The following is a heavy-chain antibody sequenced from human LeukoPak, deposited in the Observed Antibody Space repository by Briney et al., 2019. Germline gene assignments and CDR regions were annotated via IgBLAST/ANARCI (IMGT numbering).Heavy chain of an antibody. CDR2: ISSSSSYI. Sequence: GGSLRLSCAASGFTFSSYSMNWVRQAPGKGLEWVSSISSSSSYIYYADSVKGRFTISRDNAKNSLYLQMNSLRAGDTAVYYCASGFDWFANWFDPWGQGTLVTVSS. V-gene: IGHV3-21*01. D-gene: IGHD3-9*01. CDR3: ASGFDWFANWFDP. CDR1: GFTFSSYS. J-gene: IGHJ5*02.